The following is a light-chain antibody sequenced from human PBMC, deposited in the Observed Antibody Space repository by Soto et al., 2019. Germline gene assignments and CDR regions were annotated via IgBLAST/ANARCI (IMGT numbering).Light chain of an antibody. CDR1: SSVVGSYNL. V-gene: IGLV2-23*01. Sequence: QSALTQPASVSGSPGKPITISCPGPSSVVGSYNLVSWYQQHPGKAPKLMIYEGSKRPSGVSNRFSGSKSGNTASLTISGLQAEDEADYYCCSYAGSSTYVFGTGTKLTVL. CDR3: CSYAGSSTYV. J-gene: IGLJ1*01. CDR2: EGS.